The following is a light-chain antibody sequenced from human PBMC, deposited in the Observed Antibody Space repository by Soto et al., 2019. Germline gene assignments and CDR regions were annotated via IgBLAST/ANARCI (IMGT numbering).Light chain of an antibody. CDR1: QSVSSN. CDR2: GAS. Sequence: EIVMTQSPATLSVSPGERATLSCSASQSVSSNLAWYQQKPGQAPRLLIYGASTRDTGIPARFSGSGSATEFTLTISSLQPEDFAAYYCQQYNNWPALTFGGGTKVEIK. V-gene: IGKV3D-15*01. CDR3: QQYNNWPALT. J-gene: IGKJ4*01.